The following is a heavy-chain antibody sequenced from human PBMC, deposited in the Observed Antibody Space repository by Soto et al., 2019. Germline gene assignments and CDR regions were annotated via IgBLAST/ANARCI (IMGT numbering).Heavy chain of an antibody. CDR3: AADPGDSSGYYYEFDY. Sequence: VASVKVSCKASGFTFTSSAVQWLRQARGQRLEWIGWIVVGSGNTNYAQKFQERVTITRDMSTSTAYMELSSLRSEDTAVYYCAADPGDSSGYYYEFDYWGQGTLVTVSS. CDR2: IVVGSGNT. V-gene: IGHV1-58*01. J-gene: IGHJ4*02. CDR1: GFTFTSSA. D-gene: IGHD3-22*01.